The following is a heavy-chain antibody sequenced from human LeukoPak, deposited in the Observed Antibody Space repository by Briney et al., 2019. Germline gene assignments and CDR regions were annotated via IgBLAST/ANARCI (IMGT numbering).Heavy chain of an antibody. D-gene: IGHD6-19*01. V-gene: IGHV3-74*03. CDR3: VRDTIAVAGDFDY. CDR1: GFTFSSYW. CDR2: INSDGSST. Sequence: GGSLRLSCAASGFTFSSYWMHWVRQAPGKGLVWVSCINSDGSSTTYAGSVKGRFTISRDNAKNTQYLQMNSLRADDTAVYYCVRDTIAVAGDFDYWGQGTLVTVSS. J-gene: IGHJ4*02.